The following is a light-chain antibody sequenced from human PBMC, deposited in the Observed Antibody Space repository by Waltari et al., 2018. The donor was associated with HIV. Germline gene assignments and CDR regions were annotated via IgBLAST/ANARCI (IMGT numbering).Light chain of an antibody. CDR1: ESLLHDNGFNY. J-gene: IGKJ1*01. Sequence: DVVMTQSPLSLSVTPGESASVSCRSRESLLHDNGFNYLDWYVQKPGQSPQLLMYLGSNRASGVPDRFSGSGSGRDFTLTITRVEADDVGVYYCMQALQTPRTFGQGTKVEIK. CDR2: LGS. V-gene: IGKV2-28*01. CDR3: MQALQTPRT.